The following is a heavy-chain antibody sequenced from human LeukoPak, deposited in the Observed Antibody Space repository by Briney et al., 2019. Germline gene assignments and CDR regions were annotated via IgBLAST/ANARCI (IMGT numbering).Heavy chain of an antibody. CDR2: IYYSGST. CDR1: GGSISSYY. CDR3: ARTEEWSEWNWFDP. V-gene: IGHV4-59*01. J-gene: IGHJ5*02. D-gene: IGHD3-3*01. Sequence: SETLSLTCTVSGGSISSYYWSWIRQPPGKGLEWIGYIYYSGSTNYNPSLKSRVTISVDTSKNQFSLKLSSVTAADTAVYYCARTEEWSEWNWFDPWGQGTLVTVSS.